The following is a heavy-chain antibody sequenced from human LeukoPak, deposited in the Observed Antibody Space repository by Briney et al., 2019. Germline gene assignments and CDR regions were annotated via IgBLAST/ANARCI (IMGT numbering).Heavy chain of an antibody. CDR3: AREMNDYGDHYFDY. CDR2: ISAYNGNT. J-gene: IGHJ4*02. Sequence: ASVKVSCKASGYTFPSYFMHWVRQAPGQGLEWMGWISAYNGNTNYAQKLQGRVTMTTDTSTSTAYMELRSLRSDDTAVYYCAREMNDYGDHYFDYWGQGTLVTVSS. D-gene: IGHD4-17*01. V-gene: IGHV1-18*04. CDR1: GYTFPSYF.